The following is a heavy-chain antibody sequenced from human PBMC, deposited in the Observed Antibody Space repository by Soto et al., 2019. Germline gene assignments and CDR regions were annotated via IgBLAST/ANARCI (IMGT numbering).Heavy chain of an antibody. V-gene: IGHV1-3*01. J-gene: IGHJ6*02. Sequence: ASVKVSCKASGYTFSTYAMHWVRQAPGQSLEWMGWLNGGTGQTRYSQKFQDRVIITRDTSAITGYMELSSLTSEDTAVYYCARGKGMEENYFYYGLDIWGQGTTVTVSS. CDR2: LNGGTGQT. CDR1: GYTFSTYA. CDR3: ARGKGMEENYFYYGLDI. D-gene: IGHD1-1*01.